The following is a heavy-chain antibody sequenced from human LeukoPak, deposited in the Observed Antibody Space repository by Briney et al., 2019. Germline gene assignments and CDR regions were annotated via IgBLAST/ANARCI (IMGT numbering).Heavy chain of an antibody. CDR2: ISSSSSYI. D-gene: IGHD6-19*01. CDR1: GFTFSSRW. J-gene: IGHJ4*02. V-gene: IGHV3-21*01. CDR3: ARAPSPLAVAGTDY. Sequence: PGGSLRLSCSASGFTFSSRWMSWVRQAPGKGLEWVSSISSSSSYIYYADSVKGRFTISRDNAKNSLYLQMNSLRAEDTAVYYCARAPSPLAVAGTDYWGQGTLVTVSS.